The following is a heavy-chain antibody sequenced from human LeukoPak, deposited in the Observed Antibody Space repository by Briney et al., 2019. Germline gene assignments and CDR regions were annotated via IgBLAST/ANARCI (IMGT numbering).Heavy chain of an antibody. V-gene: IGHV4-59*01. J-gene: IGHJ6*04. CDR1: GGSISSYY. Sequence: SETLSLTCTVSGGSISSYYWSWIRQPPGKGLEWIGYIYYSGSTNYNPSLKSRVTISVDTSKNQFSLKLSSVTAPDTAVYYCARDDFWSGMDVWGKGTTVTVSS. CDR3: ARDDFWSGMDV. D-gene: IGHD3-3*01. CDR2: IYYSGST.